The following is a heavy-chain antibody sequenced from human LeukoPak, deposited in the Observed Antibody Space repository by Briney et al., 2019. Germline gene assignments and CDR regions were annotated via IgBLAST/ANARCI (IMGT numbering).Heavy chain of an antibody. CDR3: AKRGVVIRVILVGFHKEAYYFDS. CDR2: IYSGGST. V-gene: IGHV3-53*01. Sequence: PGGSLRLSCAASGFTVSSNYMSWVRQAPGKGLEWVSVIYSGGSTYYADSVKGRFTISRDSPKNTLYLQMNSLRAEDTAVYFCAKRGVVIRVILVGFHKEAYYFDSWGQGALVTVSS. CDR1: GFTVSSNY. D-gene: IGHD3-22*01. J-gene: IGHJ4*02.